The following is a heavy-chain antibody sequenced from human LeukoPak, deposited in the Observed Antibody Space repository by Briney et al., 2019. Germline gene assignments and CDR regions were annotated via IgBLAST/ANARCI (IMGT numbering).Heavy chain of an antibody. CDR1: GGPISSYY. D-gene: IGHD2-8*01. CDR2: IYYSGST. Sequence: PSETLSLTCTVSGGPISSYYWSWIRQPPGKGLEWIGYIYYSGSTNYNPSLKSRVTISVDTSKNQFSLKLSSVTAADTAVYYCARSTNLEAFDIWGQGTMVTVSS. J-gene: IGHJ3*02. V-gene: IGHV4-59*01. CDR3: ARSTNLEAFDI.